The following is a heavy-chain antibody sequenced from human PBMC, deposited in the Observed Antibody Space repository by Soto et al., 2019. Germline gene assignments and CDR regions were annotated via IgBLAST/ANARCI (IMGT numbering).Heavy chain of an antibody. Sequence: QVQLVQSGAEVKKPGASVKVSCKASGYTFTSYGISWVRQAPGQGLEWMGWISAYNGNTNYAQKLQGRVTMTTDTATSTDYMEVRSLRSDDTAVYYCARVATVTIRQYNWFDPWGQGTLVTVSS. D-gene: IGHD4-4*01. CDR2: ISAYNGNT. CDR1: GYTFTSYG. J-gene: IGHJ5*02. V-gene: IGHV1-18*01. CDR3: ARVATVTIRQYNWFDP.